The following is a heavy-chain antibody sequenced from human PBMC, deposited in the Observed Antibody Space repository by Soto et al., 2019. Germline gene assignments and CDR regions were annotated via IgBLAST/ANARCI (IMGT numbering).Heavy chain of an antibody. Sequence: GGSLRLSCAASGFTFSSYAMHWVRQAPGKGLEWVAVISYDGSNKYYADSVKGRFTISRDNSKNTLYLQMNSLRAEDTAVYYCARDIAARPGYYCYGMDVWGQGTTVTVSS. J-gene: IGHJ6*02. V-gene: IGHV3-30*04. D-gene: IGHD6-6*01. CDR3: ARDIAARPGYYCYGMDV. CDR1: GFTFSSYA. CDR2: ISYDGSNK.